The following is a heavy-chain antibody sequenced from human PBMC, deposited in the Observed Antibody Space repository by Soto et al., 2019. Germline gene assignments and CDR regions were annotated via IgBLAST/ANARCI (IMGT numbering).Heavy chain of an antibody. V-gene: IGHV1-8*01. CDR3: ARVSRVPVTYYYFWSGYHAGIDD. CDR1: GYTFTSYD. J-gene: IGHJ4*02. CDR2: MNPNSGNT. Sequence: GASVKVSCKASGYTFTSYDINWVRQATGQGLEWMGWMNPNSGNTGYAQKFQGRVTMTRNTSTSAAYMELSSLRSEDTAVYYCARVSRVPVTYYYFWSGYHAGIDDWGQGTLVTVSS. D-gene: IGHD3-3*01.